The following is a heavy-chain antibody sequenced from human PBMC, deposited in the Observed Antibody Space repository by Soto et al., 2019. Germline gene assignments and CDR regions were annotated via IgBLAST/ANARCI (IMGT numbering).Heavy chain of an antibody. D-gene: IGHD3-16*01. Sequence: QVQLVESGGGVVQPGRSLRLSCAASGFTFSSYAMHWVRQAPGKGLEWVAVISYDGSNKYYADSVKGRFTISRDNSKNTLYLQMNSRRAEDTAVYYCAGGGGVSMDVWGQGATVTVSS. CDR3: AGGGGVSMDV. CDR2: ISYDGSNK. CDR1: GFTFSSYA. J-gene: IGHJ6*02. V-gene: IGHV3-30-3*01.